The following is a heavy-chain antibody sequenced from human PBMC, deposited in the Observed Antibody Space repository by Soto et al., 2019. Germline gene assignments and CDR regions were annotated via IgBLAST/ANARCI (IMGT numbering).Heavy chain of an antibody. Sequence: EVQLVESGGMLVQPGGSLRLSCAAFGLTLSTSSMNWVRQAPGRGLEWISYIQRHTSVTTYADSVKGRFTISIDSAKNSLYLQMDSLRVEDTAVYYCGKFADSGYYTGERWGQGTLVTVSS. CDR1: GLTLSTSS. V-gene: IGHV3-48*01. J-gene: IGHJ4*02. D-gene: IGHD3-22*01. CDR2: IQRHTSVT. CDR3: GKFADSGYYTGER.